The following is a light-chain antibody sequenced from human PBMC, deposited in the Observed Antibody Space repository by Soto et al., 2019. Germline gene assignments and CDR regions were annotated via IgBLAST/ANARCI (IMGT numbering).Light chain of an antibody. V-gene: IGKV3D-15*01. CDR2: QTS. Sequence: TQCPGTLSLPPGDRVTLSCRASQYINTRLAWYQHRPGQAPRLLIYQTSLRAAGIPARFSGSGSGTEFTLTISSLQSEDFAVYYCQQYNNWPPFTFGQGTRLEIK. CDR1: QYINTR. CDR3: QQYNNWPPFT. J-gene: IGKJ5*01.